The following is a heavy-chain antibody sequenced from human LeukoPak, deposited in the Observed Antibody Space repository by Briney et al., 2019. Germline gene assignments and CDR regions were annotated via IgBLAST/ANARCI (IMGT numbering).Heavy chain of an antibody. Sequence: GGSLRLSCAASGFTFSNYGMHWVRQAPGKGLEWVAVVWHDGSNKYYADSVKGRSTISRDNSKNTLYLLMNSLRAEDTALYYCSGNFDFWGQGTLVTVSS. CDR1: GFTFSNYG. J-gene: IGHJ4*02. CDR3: SGNFDF. V-gene: IGHV3-33*01. CDR2: VWHDGSNK.